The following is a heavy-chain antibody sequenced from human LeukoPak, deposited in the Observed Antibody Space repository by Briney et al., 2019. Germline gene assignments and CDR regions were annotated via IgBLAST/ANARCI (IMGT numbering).Heavy chain of an antibody. CDR2: ISGSGGST. CDR1: GFTFSSYA. CDR3: ARDRRSGTDYYYGMDV. V-gene: IGHV3-23*01. D-gene: IGHD1-1*01. J-gene: IGHJ6*04. Sequence: QTGGSLRLSCAASGFTFSSYAMSWVRQAPGKGLEWVSAISGSGGSTYYADSVKGRFTISRDNSKNTLYLQMNSLRAEDTAVYYCARDRRSGTDYYYGMDVWGKGTTVTVSS.